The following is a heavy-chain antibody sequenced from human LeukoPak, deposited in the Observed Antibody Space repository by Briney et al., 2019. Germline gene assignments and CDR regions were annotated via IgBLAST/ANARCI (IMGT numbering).Heavy chain of an antibody. Sequence: QAPGQGLEWMGIINPSGGSTSYAQKFQGRVTMTRDTSTSTVYMELSSLRSEDTAVYYCASHRLPGYSSSWYFDYWGQGTLVTVSS. CDR3: ASHRLPGYSSSWYFDY. CDR2: INPSGGST. V-gene: IGHV1-46*01. J-gene: IGHJ4*02. D-gene: IGHD6-13*01.